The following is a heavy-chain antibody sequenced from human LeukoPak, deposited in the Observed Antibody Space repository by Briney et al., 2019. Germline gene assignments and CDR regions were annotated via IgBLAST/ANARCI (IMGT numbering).Heavy chain of an antibody. V-gene: IGHV1-2*02. CDR1: GYTFTGYY. D-gene: IGHD4-17*01. CDR2: INPNSGGT. CDR3: ARDSPLYGDYGYYYYYYMDV. J-gene: IGHJ6*03. Sequence: ASVKVSCKASGYTFTGYYMHWVRQAPGQGLEWMGWINPNSGGTNYAQKFQGRVTMTRDTSISTAYMELSRLRSDDTAVYYCARDSPLYGDYGYYYYYYMDVWGKGTTVTVSS.